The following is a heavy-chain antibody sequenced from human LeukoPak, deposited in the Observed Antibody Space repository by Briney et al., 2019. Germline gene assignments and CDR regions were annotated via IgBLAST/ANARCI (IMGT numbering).Heavy chain of an antibody. D-gene: IGHD3-22*01. CDR3: AHLTGYYDSSGSVFYFDY. J-gene: IGHJ4*02. V-gene: IGHV3-30*12. Sequence: PGGSLRLSCAASGFTFSGYGMHWVRQAPGKGLEWVAVISYDGSNKYYADSVKGRFTISRDNSKNTLYLQMNSLRAEDTAVYYCAHLTGYYDSSGSVFYFDYWGQGTLVTVSS. CDR2: ISYDGSNK. CDR1: GFTFSGYG.